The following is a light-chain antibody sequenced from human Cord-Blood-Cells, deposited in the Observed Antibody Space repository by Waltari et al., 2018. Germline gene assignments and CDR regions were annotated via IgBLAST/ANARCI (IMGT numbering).Light chain of an antibody. CDR1: TSDVGGYHS. Sequence: QPALTQPASVSGSPGQSITISCTATTSDVGGYHSLSWYQQHPGKAPKLMIYEVSNRPSGVSNRFSGSKSGNTASLTIPGLQAEDEADYYCSSYTSSSTLVFGSGTKVTVL. CDR3: SSYTSSSTLV. V-gene: IGLV2-14*01. J-gene: IGLJ1*01. CDR2: EVS.